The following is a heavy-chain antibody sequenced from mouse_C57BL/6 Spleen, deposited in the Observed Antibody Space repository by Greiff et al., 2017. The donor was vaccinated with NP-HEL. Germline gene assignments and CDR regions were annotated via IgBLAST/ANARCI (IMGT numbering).Heavy chain of an antibody. J-gene: IGHJ4*01. CDR2: ISDGGSYT. V-gene: IGHV5-4*03. D-gene: IGHD1-1*01. CDR3: ARGIYYGSSRYYAMDY. CDR1: GFTFSSYA. Sequence: EVMLVESGGGLVKPGGSLKLSCAASGFTFSSYAMSWVRQTPEKRLEWVATISDGGSYTYYPDNVKGRFTISRDNAKNNLYLQMSHLKSEDTAMYYCARGIYYGSSRYYAMDYWGQGTSVTVSS.